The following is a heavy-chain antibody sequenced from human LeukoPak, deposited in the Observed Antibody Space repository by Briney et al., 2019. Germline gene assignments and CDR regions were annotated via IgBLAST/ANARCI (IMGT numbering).Heavy chain of an antibody. Sequence: SGGSLRLSCAASGFTFSNYSMNWVRQAPGKGLEWVSAISGSGGSTYYADFVKGRFTISRDNSKNTLYLQMNSLRAEDTAVYYCAKDEDYYGPTAFDIWGQGTMVTVSS. D-gene: IGHD3-10*01. V-gene: IGHV3-23*01. CDR2: ISGSGGST. CDR3: AKDEDYYGPTAFDI. CDR1: GFTFSNYS. J-gene: IGHJ3*02.